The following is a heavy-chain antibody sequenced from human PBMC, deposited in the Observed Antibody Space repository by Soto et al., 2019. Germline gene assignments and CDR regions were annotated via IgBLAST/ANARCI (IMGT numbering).Heavy chain of an antibody. V-gene: IGHV4-59*01. J-gene: IGHJ6*03. CDR1: GGSISSYY. CDR2: IYYSGST. D-gene: IGHD5-12*01. CDR3: ARGLRNYYYYYMDV. Sequence: PSETLSLTCTVSGGSISSYYWSWIRQPPGKGLEWIGYIYYSGSTNYNPSLKSRVTISVDTSKNQFSLKLSSVTAADTAVYYCARGLRNYYYYYMDVWGKGTTITVSS.